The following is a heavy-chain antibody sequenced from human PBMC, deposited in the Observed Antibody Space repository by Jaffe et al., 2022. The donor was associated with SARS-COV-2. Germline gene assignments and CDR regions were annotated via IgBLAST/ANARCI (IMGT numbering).Heavy chain of an antibody. Sequence: EVQLVQSGAEVRKPGESLKISCKDSGYSLTTYWIAWVRQMPGKGLEWMGIIYPDDSDARYSPSFQGQVIMSADKSISTAYLQWSSLKASDTAMYYCARVAVYFGAFDIWGQGTMVTVSS. J-gene: IGHJ3*02. CDR1: GYSLTTYW. V-gene: IGHV5-51*01. D-gene: IGHD1-26*01. CDR2: IYPDDSDA. CDR3: ARVAVYFGAFDI.